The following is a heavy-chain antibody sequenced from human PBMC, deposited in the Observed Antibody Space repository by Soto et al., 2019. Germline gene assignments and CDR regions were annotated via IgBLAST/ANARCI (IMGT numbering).Heavy chain of an antibody. CDR3: VKEDSSGYYYAISAYYFEY. V-gene: IGHV3-30*18. CDR2: ISYDGSNK. Sequence: QVQLVESGGGVVQPGRSLRLSCAASGFTFSSYGMHWVRQAPGKGLEWVAVISYDGSNKYYADSVKGRFTISRDNSKNTLYLQMNSLGAEDTAVYYCVKEDSSGYYYAISAYYFEYWGQGTLVTVSS. J-gene: IGHJ4*02. CDR1: GFTFSSYG. D-gene: IGHD3-22*01.